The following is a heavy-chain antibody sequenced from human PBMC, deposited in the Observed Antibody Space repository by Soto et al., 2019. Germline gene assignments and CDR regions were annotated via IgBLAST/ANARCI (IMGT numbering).Heavy chain of an antibody. Sequence: QVQLQESGPGLVKPSQTLSLTCTVSGGSISSGGSYWAWIRQHQGKALEGIGYIYYSGSTYYNPSLKSRVTISVDTSKNQFSLKLSSVTAADTAVYYCARSVRSYYYGMDVWGQGTTVTVSS. J-gene: IGHJ6*02. V-gene: IGHV4-31*03. CDR2: IYYSGST. CDR3: ARSVRSYYYGMDV. CDR1: GGSISSGGSY.